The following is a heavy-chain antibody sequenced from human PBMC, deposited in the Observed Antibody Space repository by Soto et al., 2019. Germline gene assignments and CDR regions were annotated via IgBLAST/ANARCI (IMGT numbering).Heavy chain of an antibody. Sequence: EVQLLESGGGLVQPGGSLRLSCAASGFTFSSYAMSWVRQAPGKGLEWVSGISGSGISTYYADSVKGRFTISRDNSKNTRYLQTNSLRAEDTAVYYCAKERGYNYGYDAMDVWGQGTTVTVSS. D-gene: IGHD5-18*01. CDR1: GFTFSSYA. J-gene: IGHJ6*02. CDR3: AKERGYNYGYDAMDV. V-gene: IGHV3-23*01. CDR2: ISGSGIST.